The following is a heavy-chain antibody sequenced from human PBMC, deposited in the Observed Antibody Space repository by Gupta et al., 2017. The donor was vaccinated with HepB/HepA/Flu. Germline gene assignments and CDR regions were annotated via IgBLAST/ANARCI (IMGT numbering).Heavy chain of an antibody. CDR2: LIPHLKIA. CDR3: AGDSERLEPYLHYYGMDV. CDR1: GGTFSGST. D-gene: IGHD1-1*01. Sequence: QVHLVQSGAEVKKPGSSVKVSCKTPGGTFSGSTVNWIRQAPGRGLEWMGRLIPHLKIAHYAQEFQGRVTLTADNSAGTAYMELTSLTSEDAAVYYCAGDSERLEPYLHYYGMDVWGQGTTVTVSS. J-gene: IGHJ6*02. V-gene: IGHV1-69*04.